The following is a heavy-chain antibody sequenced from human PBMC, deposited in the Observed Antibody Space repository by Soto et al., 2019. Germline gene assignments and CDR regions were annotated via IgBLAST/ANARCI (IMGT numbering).Heavy chain of an antibody. D-gene: IGHD6-13*01. J-gene: IGHJ4*02. CDR3: ARGLGIAAACTDY. V-gene: IGHV1-18*04. CDR1: SYAISSYG. Sequence: VCGRGASYAISSYGMRWVGQAPGQGLEWRGWISAYNGNTNYAQKLQGRVTMTTDTSTSTAYMELRSLRSDDTAVYYCARGLGIAAACTDYWGQGTPVTVSS. CDR2: ISAYNGNT.